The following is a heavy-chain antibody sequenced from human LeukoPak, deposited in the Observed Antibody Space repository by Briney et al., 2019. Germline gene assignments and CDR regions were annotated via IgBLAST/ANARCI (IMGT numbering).Heavy chain of an antibody. J-gene: IGHJ4*02. Sequence: SETLSLTCTVSGGSITNTNYYWAWIRQPPGEGLEWIGSVYHSGITYYTPSLKSRVSISVDTSKNQFSLKLSSVTAADTAVYYCARERGEEYSSGWYKRNYFDNWGQGTRVTVSS. CDR2: VYHSGIT. CDR3: ARERGEEYSSGWYKRNYFDN. D-gene: IGHD6-19*01. CDR1: GGSITNTNYY. V-gene: IGHV4-39*07.